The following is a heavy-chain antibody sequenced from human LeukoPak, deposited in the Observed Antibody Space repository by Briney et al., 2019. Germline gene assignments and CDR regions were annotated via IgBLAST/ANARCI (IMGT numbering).Heavy chain of an antibody. CDR2: IRHDETKE. CDR3: AKEYTPSSPLGELDS. J-gene: IGHJ4*02. D-gene: IGHD6-6*01. Sequence: PGGSLRLSCAVSGLSFSSYAFHWVRQAPGKGLEWVAVIRHDETKEYYADSVQGRFTISRDTSKTTLYLQMNSLRAEDRAVYYCAKEYTPSSPLGELDSWGQGTLVTVSS. CDR1: GLSFSSYA. V-gene: IGHV3-33*06.